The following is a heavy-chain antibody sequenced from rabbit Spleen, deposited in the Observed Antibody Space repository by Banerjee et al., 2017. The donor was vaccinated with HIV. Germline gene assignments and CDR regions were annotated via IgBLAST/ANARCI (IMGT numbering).Heavy chain of an antibody. V-gene: IGHV1S40*01. J-gene: IGHJ6*01. CDR1: GFSFISGYY. Sequence: QSLEESGGDLVKPGASLTLTCTASGFSFISGYYMCWVRQAPGKGLECIACIYGGSGGSTWYASWAKGRFTISKTSSTTVTLQLTSLTAADTATYFCARDLAGVIGWNFGWWGPGTLVTVS. CDR3: ARDLAGVIGWNFGW. CDR2: IYGGSGGST. D-gene: IGHD4-1*01.